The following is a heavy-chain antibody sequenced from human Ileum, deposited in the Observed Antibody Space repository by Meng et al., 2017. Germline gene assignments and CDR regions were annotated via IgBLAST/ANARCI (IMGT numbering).Heavy chain of an antibody. CDR3: ARVYGKQLLTALDP. CDR1: GFAFNTYS. V-gene: IGHV3-21*01. Sequence: GESLKISCAASGFAFNTYSMNWVRQAPGKGLEWRSSLSSDSTHIYYANSVKGRFTITRDNAKNSLYLQINSLRAEDTAVYYCARVYGKQLLTALDPWGQGTLVTVSS. J-gene: IGHJ5*02. CDR2: LSSDSTHI. D-gene: IGHD1-26*01.